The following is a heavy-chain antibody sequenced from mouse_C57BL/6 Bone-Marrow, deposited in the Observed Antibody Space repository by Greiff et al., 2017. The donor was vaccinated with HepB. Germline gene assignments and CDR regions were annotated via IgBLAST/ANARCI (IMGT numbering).Heavy chain of an antibody. CDR3: ARSGGYYGYWYFDV. D-gene: IGHD1-1*01. CDR1: GYTFTDYY. V-gene: IGHV1-26*01. CDR2: INPNNGGT. J-gene: IGHJ1*03. Sequence: VQLQQSGPELVKPGASVKISCKASGYTFTDYYMNWVKQSNGKSLEWIGDINPNNGGTSYNQKFKGKATLTVDKSSSTAYMELRSLTSEDSAVYYCARSGGYYGYWYFDVWGTGTTVTVSS.